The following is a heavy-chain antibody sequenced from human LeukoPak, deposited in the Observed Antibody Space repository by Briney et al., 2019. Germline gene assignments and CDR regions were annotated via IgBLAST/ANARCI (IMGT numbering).Heavy chain of an antibody. Sequence: ASVTVSCTASGYTFTSYAMHWVRQAPGQRLEWMGWINAGNGNTKYSQKFQGRVTITRDTSASTAYMELSSLRSEDTAVYYCARLALYCSSTSCYTGYYYYGMDVWGQGTTVTVSS. V-gene: IGHV1-3*01. J-gene: IGHJ6*02. D-gene: IGHD2-2*02. CDR3: ARLALYCSSTSCYTGYYYYGMDV. CDR1: GYTFTSYA. CDR2: INAGNGNT.